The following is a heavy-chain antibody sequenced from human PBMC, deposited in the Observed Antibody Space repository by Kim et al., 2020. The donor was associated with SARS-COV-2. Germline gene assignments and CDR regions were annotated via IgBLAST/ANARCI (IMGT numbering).Heavy chain of an antibody. CDR3: ARDDPFQPRGFDY. J-gene: IGHJ4*02. Sequence: AASVKGRLTISRPNAKNSLYLQMNSLRAEDTAVYYCARDDPFQPRGFDYWGQGTLVPVSS. D-gene: IGHD2-2*01. V-gene: IGHV3-21*01.